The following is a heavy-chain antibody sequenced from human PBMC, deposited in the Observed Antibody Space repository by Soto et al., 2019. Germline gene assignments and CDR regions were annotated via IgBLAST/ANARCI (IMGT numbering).Heavy chain of an antibody. V-gene: IGHV5-51*01. CDR3: ARSDDWYDYDFDP. Sequence: GESLKISCKGSGYKFSNYWIAWVRQMPGKGLEWMGIIYPGDSDTKYGPSSQGQVTFSADKSISTAYLQWSSLKASDTAMYYCARSDDWYDYDFDPWGQGTLVTV. CDR2: IYPGDSDT. J-gene: IGHJ5*02. CDR1: GYKFSNYW. D-gene: IGHD1-1*01.